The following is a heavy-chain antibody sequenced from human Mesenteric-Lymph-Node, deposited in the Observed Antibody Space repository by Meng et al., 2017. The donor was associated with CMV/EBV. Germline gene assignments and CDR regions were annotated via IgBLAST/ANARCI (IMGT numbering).Heavy chain of an antibody. CDR1: GFTFSSYA. Sequence: GESLKISCAASGFTFSSYAMHWVRQAPGKGLEWVAVISYDGSNKYYADSVKGRFTISRDNSKNTLYLQMNSLRAEDTAVYYCARGGYCGGDCYPGSVNYWYFDLWGRGTLVTVSS. CDR3: ARGGYCGGDCYPGSVNYWYFDL. D-gene: IGHD2-21*01. V-gene: IGHV3-30-3*01. J-gene: IGHJ2*01. CDR2: ISYDGSNK.